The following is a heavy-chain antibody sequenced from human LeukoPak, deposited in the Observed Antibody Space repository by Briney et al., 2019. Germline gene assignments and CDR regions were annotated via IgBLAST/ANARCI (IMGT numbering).Heavy chain of an antibody. J-gene: IGHJ5*02. V-gene: IGHV4-4*09. Sequence: SETLSLTCTVFGGSINSYYWSWVRQPPGKGLEWIGYIYTSGSTNYNPSLKSRVIISAETSKNQFYLRLRSVTAADTAVYYCARHLHSDGSGSYLNWFDPWGPGTLVTVSS. CDR3: ARHLHSDGSGSYLNWFDP. CDR1: GGSINSYY. CDR2: IYTSGST. D-gene: IGHD3-10*01.